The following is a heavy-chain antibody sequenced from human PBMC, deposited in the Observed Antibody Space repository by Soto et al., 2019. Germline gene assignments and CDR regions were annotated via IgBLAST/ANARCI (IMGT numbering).Heavy chain of an antibody. CDR1: GFTFSSYG. CDR2: IWYDGSNK. CDR3: ARGHEDIVVVPATD. D-gene: IGHD2-2*01. J-gene: IGHJ4*02. Sequence: GGSLRLSCAASGFTFSSYGMHWVRRAPGKGLEWVAVIWYDGSNKYYADSVKGRFTISRDNSRNTLYLQMNSLRAEDTAVYYCARGHEDIVVVPATDWGQGTLVTVSS. V-gene: IGHV3-33*01.